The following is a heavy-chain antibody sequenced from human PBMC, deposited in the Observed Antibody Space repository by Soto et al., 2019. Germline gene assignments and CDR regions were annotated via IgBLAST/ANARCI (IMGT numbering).Heavy chain of an antibody. V-gene: IGHV4-59*01. D-gene: IGHD3-10*01. Sequence: QVQLQESGPGLVKPSETLSLTCTVSGDSISNYYWSWIRQPPGKGLEWIGYIYYSGNTNYNLSLKSRVTISVDTSKSQYPLALSTVTAAATAVYYCASATDDEEFDAFGIWGQGTMVTGS. CDR2: IYYSGNT. CDR1: GDSISNYY. CDR3: ASATDDEEFDAFGI. J-gene: IGHJ3*02.